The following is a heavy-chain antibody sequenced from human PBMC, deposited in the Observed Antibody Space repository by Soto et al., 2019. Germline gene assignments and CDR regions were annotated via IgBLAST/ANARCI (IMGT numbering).Heavy chain of an antibody. J-gene: IGHJ3*01. Sequence: QVPLVQSGAEVKKPGASVKVSCKASGYTFTSYGISWLRQAPGQGLEWMGWISADNANTDYAQKLQGRVTMTTDTSASTAYMGLRGFKSDNTAMYYFARDLSRLVIDRCTLDVGGRRTMDAVAS. CDR1: GYTFTSYG. V-gene: IGHV1-18*01. D-gene: IGHD2-21*01. CDR3: ARDLSRLVIDRCTLDV. CDR2: ISADNANT.